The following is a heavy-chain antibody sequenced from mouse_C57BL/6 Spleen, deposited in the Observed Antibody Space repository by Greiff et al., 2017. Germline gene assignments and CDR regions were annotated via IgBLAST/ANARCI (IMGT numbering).Heavy chain of an antibody. CDR3: ARVSNYRYFDY. CDR1: GFTFSDYY. D-gene: IGHD2-5*01. V-gene: IGHV5-16*01. CDR2: IKYDGSST. J-gene: IGHJ2*01. Sequence: EVHLVESEGGLVQPGRSMKLSCKASGFTFSDYYMAWVRQVPEKGLEWVANIKYDGSSTYYLDSLKNRFIISRDNAKNILYLQMSSLKSEDTATYYCARVSNYRYFDYGGQGTTLTVSS.